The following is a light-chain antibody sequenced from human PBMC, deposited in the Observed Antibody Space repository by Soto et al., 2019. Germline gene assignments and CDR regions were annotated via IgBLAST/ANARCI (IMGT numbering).Light chain of an antibody. J-gene: IGKJ2*01. CDR3: QQYAGSLYT. CDR1: QSIYTK. V-gene: IGKV3-20*01. CDR2: DAS. Sequence: EIVLTQSPCTLSLSPGEGATLSCRASQSIYTKLAWYQKKSGQAPRLLIYDASTRAYGIPDRFSGSGSGTDFSLTISRLEPEDFAVYYCQQYAGSLYTFAQGTKVDVK.